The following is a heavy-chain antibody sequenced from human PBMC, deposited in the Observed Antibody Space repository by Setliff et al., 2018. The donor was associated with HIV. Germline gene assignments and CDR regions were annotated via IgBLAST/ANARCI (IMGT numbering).Heavy chain of an antibody. Sequence: TLSLTCAVYGGSFSGYYWSWIRQPPGKGLEWIGEINHSGSTNYNPSLKSRVAISVDTSKNQFSVKLSSVTAADTAVYYCARGRHYSSSAPFAIDFWGQGMLVTVS. D-gene: IGHD6-6*01. J-gene: IGHJ4*02. CDR1: GGSFSGYY. V-gene: IGHV4-34*01. CDR2: INHSGST. CDR3: ARGRHYSSSAPFAIDF.